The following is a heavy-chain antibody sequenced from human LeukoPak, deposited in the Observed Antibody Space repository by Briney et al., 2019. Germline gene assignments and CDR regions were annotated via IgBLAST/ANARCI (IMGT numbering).Heavy chain of an antibody. D-gene: IGHD2-2*01. CDR3: AKEYCSTTTCYLSRPLAY. Sequence: PGGSLSLSCAASGCSFDDYDMHWVRQAPGKGLEWVSLISGDGGTTYYAASERGRFTISRDNSKNSLYLQMNSLRTEDTALYYCAKEYCSTTTCYLSRPLAYWGQGTLVTVSS. CDR2: ISGDGGTT. V-gene: IGHV3-43*02. CDR1: GCSFDDYD. J-gene: IGHJ4*02.